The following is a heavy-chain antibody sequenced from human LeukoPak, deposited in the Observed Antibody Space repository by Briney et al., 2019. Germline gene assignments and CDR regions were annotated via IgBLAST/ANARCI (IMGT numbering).Heavy chain of an antibody. D-gene: IGHD2-21*01. CDR2: IYYDGSNK. J-gene: IGHJ4*02. CDR3: ARGIGYFDY. CDR1: GFAFTSYG. Sequence: GGSLTLPYAACGFAFTSYGLHWVRQAPGKGLEWVALIYYDGSNKYYADSVKGRFTISRDNSKNTLYLQMDSLRAEDTAVYYGARGIGYFDYWGQGTLVTVSS. V-gene: IGHV3-33*01.